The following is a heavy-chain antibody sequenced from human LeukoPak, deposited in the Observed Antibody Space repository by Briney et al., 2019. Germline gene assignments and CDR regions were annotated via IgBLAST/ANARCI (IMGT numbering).Heavy chain of an antibody. CDR1: GFTFSKSW. CDR2: IKEDGSVK. D-gene: IGHD3-3*01. CDR3: AKDDEGYY. Sequence: PGGSLRLSCAASGFTFSKSWMSWVRQTPEKGLEWVANIKEDGSVKYYVDSVKGRFTISRDNAKNSLYLQMNSLRVEDTAVYYCAKDDEGYYWGQGVLVTVSS. V-gene: IGHV3-7*04. J-gene: IGHJ4*02.